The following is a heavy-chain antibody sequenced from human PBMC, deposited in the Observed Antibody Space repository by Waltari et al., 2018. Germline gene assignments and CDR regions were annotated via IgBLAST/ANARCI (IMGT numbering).Heavy chain of an antibody. Sequence: QVQLVESGGGVVQPGRSLRLSCAASGFTFSSYGMHWVRQAPGKGLGWVAVISDDGNYIYYADSVKGRFTISRDNSKNTVFLQMNSLKSEDTAVYYCARRGWEILRGFDYWGQGTLVTVSS. V-gene: IGHV3-30*03. CDR2: ISDDGNYI. D-gene: IGHD1-26*01. CDR3: ARRGWEILRGFDY. CDR1: GFTFSSYG. J-gene: IGHJ4*02.